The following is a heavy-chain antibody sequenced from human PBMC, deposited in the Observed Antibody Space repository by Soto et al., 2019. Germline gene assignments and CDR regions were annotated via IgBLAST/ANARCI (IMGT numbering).Heavy chain of an antibody. CDR1: GYSLRSNY. CDR3: ARDLIVDGPDNYGMDV. J-gene: IGHJ6*02. CDR2: INPNSSGT. D-gene: IGHD3-22*01. Sequence: QVQLVQSGAEVKKPGASVKVSCKASGYSLRSNYVHWVRQAPGQGLEWMGWINPNSSGTVYTQKFQGRGSMPRDASLTTAYMQLNRLTSDDTAVYYCARDLIVDGPDNYGMDVWGQGTTVTVSS. V-gene: IGHV1-2*02.